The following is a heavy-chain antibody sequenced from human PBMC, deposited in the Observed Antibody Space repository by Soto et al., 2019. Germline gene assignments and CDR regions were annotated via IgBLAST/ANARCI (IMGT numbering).Heavy chain of an antibody. CDR3: ARWDYGVYARFDY. D-gene: IGHD4-17*01. J-gene: IGHJ4*02. CDR2: MNPNSGNT. V-gene: IGHV1-8*01. CDR1: GYTFTSHD. Sequence: QVQLVQSGTEVKKPGASVKVSCKASGYTFTSHDINWVRQATGQGLEWMRWMNPNSGNTGYAQKFQGRVTMTRNTSISTAYMELSSLRSEDTAVYYCARWDYGVYARFDYWGQGTLVTVSS.